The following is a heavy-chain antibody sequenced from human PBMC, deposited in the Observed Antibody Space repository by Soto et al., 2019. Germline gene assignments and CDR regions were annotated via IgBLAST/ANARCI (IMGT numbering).Heavy chain of an antibody. CDR1: GYTFTSYD. V-gene: IGHV1-8*01. J-gene: IGHJ6*02. CDR3: AKVGADPYYDFWSGYWGPHYYYYGMDV. CDR2: MNPNSGNT. D-gene: IGHD3-3*01. Sequence: QVQLVQSGAEVKKPGASVKVSCKASGYTFTSYDINWVRQATGQGLEWMGWMNPNSGNTGYAQKLQGRDTMTRTTAISTAYMELSSLRSEDTAVYYCAKVGADPYYDFWSGYWGPHYYYYGMDVWGQGPTVTVSS.